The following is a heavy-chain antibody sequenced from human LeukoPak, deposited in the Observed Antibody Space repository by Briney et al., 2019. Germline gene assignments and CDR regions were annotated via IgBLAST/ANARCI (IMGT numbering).Heavy chain of an antibody. J-gene: IGHJ6*02. V-gene: IGHV4-39*01. Sequence: SETLSRTCTVSGVSISSGHYYWAWIRQPPGKGLECIASVHYSGSTYYDPSFNGRVTLSVDTSKNQFSLNLSSVTAADTAVYYCARLERMAAAGSGYYYYGMDVWGQGTTVIVSS. CDR3: ARLERMAAAGSGYYYYGMDV. CDR1: GVSISSGHYY. CDR2: VHYSGST. D-gene: IGHD6-13*01.